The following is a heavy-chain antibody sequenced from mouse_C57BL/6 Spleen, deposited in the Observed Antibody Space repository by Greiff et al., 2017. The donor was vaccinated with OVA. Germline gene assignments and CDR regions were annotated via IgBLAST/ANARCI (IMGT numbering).Heavy chain of an antibody. Sequence: QIQLQQPGAELVRPGSSVKLSCKASGYTFTSYWMHWVKQRPIQGLEWIGNIDPSDSETHYNQKFKDKATLTVDKSSSTAYMQLSSLTSEDSAVYYCARLWDWYFDVWGTGTTVTVSS. J-gene: IGHJ1*03. CDR2: IDPSDSET. CDR3: ARLWDWYFDV. V-gene: IGHV1-52*01. D-gene: IGHD1-1*02. CDR1: GYTFTSYW.